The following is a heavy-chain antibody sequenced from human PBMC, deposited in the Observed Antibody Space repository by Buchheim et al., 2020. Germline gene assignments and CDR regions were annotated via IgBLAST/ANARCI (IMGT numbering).Heavy chain of an antibody. CDR1: GFTFSDLW. CDR2: INCDGSST. V-gene: IGHV3-74*01. D-gene: IGHD1-1*01. CDR3: ARDPLLNGGTLDY. Sequence: VQLVESGGGLVQPGGSLRLSCAASGFTFSDLWMHWVRQTPGKGLMWVSRINCDGSSTIYGESVKGRFPVSRDNAKNTLYLQMNSLRAEDTGVYYCARDPLLNGGTLDYWGQGT. J-gene: IGHJ4*02.